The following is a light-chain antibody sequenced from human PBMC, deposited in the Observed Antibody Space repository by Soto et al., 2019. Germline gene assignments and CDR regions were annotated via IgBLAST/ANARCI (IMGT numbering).Light chain of an antibody. Sequence: DIQMTQSPSSLSASVGDRVTITCRASQSIRNFLNWYQQKPGKVPQRLIYAASTLQSGVPSRFSGSGSGTEFTLTISSLQPEDFATYYCLQHRSYPLTFGGGTKVDI. V-gene: IGKV1-17*01. CDR1: QSIRNF. CDR3: LQHRSYPLT. J-gene: IGKJ4*01. CDR2: AAS.